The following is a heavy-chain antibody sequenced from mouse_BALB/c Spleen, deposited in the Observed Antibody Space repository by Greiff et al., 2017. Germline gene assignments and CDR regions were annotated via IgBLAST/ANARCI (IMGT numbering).Heavy chain of an antibody. Sequence: EVKLEESGGGLVKPGGSLKLSCAASGFAFSSYDMSWVRQTPEKRLEWVAYISSGGGSTYYPDTVKGRFTISRDNAKNTLYLQMSSLKSEDTAMYYCARRGNYYFDYWGQGTTLTVSS. V-gene: IGHV5-12-1*01. CDR2: ISSGGGST. D-gene: IGHD2-1*01. CDR1: GFAFSSYD. CDR3: ARRGNYYFDY. J-gene: IGHJ2*01.